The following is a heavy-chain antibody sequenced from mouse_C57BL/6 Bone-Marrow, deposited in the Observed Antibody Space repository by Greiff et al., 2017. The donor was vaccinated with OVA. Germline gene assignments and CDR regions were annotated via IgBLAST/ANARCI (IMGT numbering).Heavy chain of an antibody. D-gene: IGHD1-1*01. CDR1: GYTFTSYW. J-gene: IGHJ1*03. Sequence: QVQLQQPGAELVKPGASVKLSCKASGYTFTSYWMQWVKQRPGQGLEWIGEIDPSDSYTNYNQKFKGKATLTVDTSSSTAYMQLSSLTSEDSAVYYCARDYYGSSLGGYFDVWGTGTTVTVSS. V-gene: IGHV1-50*01. CDR2: IDPSDSYT. CDR3: ARDYYGSSLGGYFDV.